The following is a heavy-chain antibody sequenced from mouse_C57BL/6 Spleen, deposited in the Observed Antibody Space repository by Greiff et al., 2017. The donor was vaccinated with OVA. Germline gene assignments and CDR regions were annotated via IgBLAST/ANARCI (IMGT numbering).Heavy chain of an antibody. CDR1: GYAFSSSW. CDR2: IYPGDGDT. D-gene: IGHD2-1*01. CDR3: ARRGKGWYFDV. V-gene: IGHV1-82*01. Sequence: VKLQESGPELVKPGASVKISCKASGYAFSSSWMNWVKQRPGKGLEWIGRIYPGDGDTNYNGKFKGKATLTADKSSSTAYMQLSSLTSEDSAVYFCARRGKGWYFDVWGTGTTVTVSS. J-gene: IGHJ1*03.